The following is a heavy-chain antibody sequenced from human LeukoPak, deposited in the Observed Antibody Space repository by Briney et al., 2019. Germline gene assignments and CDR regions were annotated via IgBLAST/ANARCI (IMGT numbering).Heavy chain of an antibody. CDR2: IYYSGST. V-gene: IGHV4-61*01. CDR3: ARLRYYYDSSGHSVFDY. CDR1: GGSVSSGSYY. D-gene: IGHD3-22*01. J-gene: IGHJ4*02. Sequence: SETLSLTCTVSGGSVSSGSYYWSWIRQPPGKGLEWIGYIYYSGSTNYNPSLKSRVTISVDTSKNQFSLKLGSVTAADTAVYYCARLRYYYDSSGHSVFDYWGQGTLVTVSS.